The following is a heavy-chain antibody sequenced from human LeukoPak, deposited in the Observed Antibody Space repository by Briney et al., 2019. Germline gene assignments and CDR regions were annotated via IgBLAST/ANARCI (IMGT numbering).Heavy chain of an antibody. CDR1: GYTFTVYY. D-gene: IGHD3-10*01. CDR2: INPNSGGT. Sequence: EASVTVSCKASGYTFTVYYMHWVRQAPGQGLEWMGWINPNSGGTNYAQKFQGRVTMTRDTSISTAYMELSRLRSDDTAVYYCAREGNMVRGVGGFDYWGQGTLVTVSS. J-gene: IGHJ4*02. V-gene: IGHV1-2*02. CDR3: AREGNMVRGVGGFDY.